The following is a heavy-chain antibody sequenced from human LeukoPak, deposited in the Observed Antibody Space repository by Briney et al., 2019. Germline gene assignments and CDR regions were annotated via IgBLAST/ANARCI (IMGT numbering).Heavy chain of an antibody. CDR1: GVSISSGGYY. V-gene: IGHV4-31*03. J-gene: IGHJ3*02. D-gene: IGHD5-24*01. Sequence: SETLSLTCTVSGVSISSGGYYWSWIRQHPGKGLEWIGYIYYSGSTYYNPSLKSRVTISVDTSKNQFSLKLSSVTAADTAVYYCARGRSERWLQLPGAFDIWGQGTMVTVSS. CDR3: ARGRSERWLQLPGAFDI. CDR2: IYYSGST.